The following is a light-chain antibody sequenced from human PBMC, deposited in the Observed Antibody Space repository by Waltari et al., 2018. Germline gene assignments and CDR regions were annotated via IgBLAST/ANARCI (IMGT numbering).Light chain of an antibody. Sequence: EIVMTQSPATVSVSPGERVTLSCRASQSVSTYLAWYQQKPGQAPKLLIYAASTRATGVPARFSGSGSGTEFTLTISSLQSEDFAVYCCQQYIAWPLTLGGGTKVEIK. CDR1: QSVSTY. CDR3: QQYIAWPLT. V-gene: IGKV3-15*01. CDR2: AAS. J-gene: IGKJ4*01.